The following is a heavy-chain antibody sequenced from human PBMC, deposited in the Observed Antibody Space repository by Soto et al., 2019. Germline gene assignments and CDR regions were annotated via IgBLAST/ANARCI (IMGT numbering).Heavy chain of an antibody. J-gene: IGHJ4*02. Sequence: QVQLVQSGAEVKKPGASVKVSCKASGYTFTGYYMHWVRQAPGQGLEWMGWINPNRGGTNYAQKFQGWVTMTRDTSISTAYMELSRLRSDDTAVYYCATASTGYQSSGYFDYWGQGTLVTVSS. CDR1: GYTFTGYY. CDR2: INPNRGGT. V-gene: IGHV1-2*04. D-gene: IGHD3-9*01. CDR3: ATASTGYQSSGYFDY.